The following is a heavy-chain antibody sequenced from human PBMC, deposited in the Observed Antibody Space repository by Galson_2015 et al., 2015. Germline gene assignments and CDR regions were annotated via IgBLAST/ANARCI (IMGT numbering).Heavy chain of an antibody. J-gene: IGHJ3*02. Sequence: TLSLTCTVSGGSISSGDYYWSWIRQPPGKGLEWIGYIYYSGSTYYNPSLKSRVTISVDTSKNQFSLKLSSVTAADTAVYYCARNPVSDAFDIWGQGTMVTVSS. D-gene: IGHD1-14*01. CDR3: ARNPVSDAFDI. V-gene: IGHV4-30-4*01. CDR2: IYYSGST. CDR1: GGSISSGDYY.